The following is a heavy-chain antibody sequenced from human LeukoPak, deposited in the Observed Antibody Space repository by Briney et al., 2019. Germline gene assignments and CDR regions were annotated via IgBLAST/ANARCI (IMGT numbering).Heavy chain of an antibody. Sequence: GGSLRLSCVASGFTFSSYWMHWVRQDPGKGLVRVSRINPDGSVTGYADSVKGRFTVSRDNAKNTLYLQMNSLRAEDTAIYYCTRNFDYGDYLWGQGTLVTVSS. V-gene: IGHV3-74*01. J-gene: IGHJ5*02. CDR2: INPDGSVT. CDR1: GFTFSSYW. D-gene: IGHD4-17*01. CDR3: TRNFDYGDYL.